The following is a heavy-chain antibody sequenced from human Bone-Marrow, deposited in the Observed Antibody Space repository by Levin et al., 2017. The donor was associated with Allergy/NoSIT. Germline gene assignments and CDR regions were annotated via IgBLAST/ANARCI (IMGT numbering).Heavy chain of an antibody. J-gene: IGHJ2*01. CDR3: ARQPTGFRSSWYAWYFDL. V-gene: IGHV4-39*01. D-gene: IGHD6-13*01. CDR1: GDSIGSHNFY. CDR2: IYYLGST. Sequence: SETLSLTCNVSGDSIGSHNFYWGWIRQPPGKGLEWIATIYYLGSTFYNPSLKSRVTISADPSKNQFSLNLTSVTAAVTSIYYCARQPTGFRSSWYAWYFDLWGRGTLVTVST.